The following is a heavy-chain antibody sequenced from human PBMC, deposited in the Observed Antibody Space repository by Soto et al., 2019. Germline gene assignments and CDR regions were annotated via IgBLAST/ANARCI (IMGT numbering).Heavy chain of an antibody. Sequence: PRGSLRLSCAASGFTFSSYSMNWVRQAPGKGLEWVSSISSSSSYIYYADSVKGRFTISRDNDKNSLYLQMNRLRAEDTALYYCERDRLQLDYCGQGSLVTVSS. CDR1: GFTFSSYS. CDR2: ISSSSSYI. J-gene: IGHJ4*02. V-gene: IGHV3-21*01. D-gene: IGHD4-4*01. CDR3: ERDRLQLDY.